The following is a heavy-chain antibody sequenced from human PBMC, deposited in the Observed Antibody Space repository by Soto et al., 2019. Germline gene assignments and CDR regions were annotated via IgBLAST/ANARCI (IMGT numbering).Heavy chain of an antibody. Sequence: ASVKVSCKASGYTFTSYGISWVRQATGEGLEWMGWSSAYNGNRNYAQKLQGRVTMTTDTSTSRAYMELRSLRSDDTAVYYCARQASSHSGLFDYCGEGTRVTVSS. CDR3: ARQASSHSGLFDY. D-gene: IGHD6-25*01. V-gene: IGHV1-18*01. CDR2: SSAYNGNR. J-gene: IGHJ4*02. CDR1: GYTFTSYG.